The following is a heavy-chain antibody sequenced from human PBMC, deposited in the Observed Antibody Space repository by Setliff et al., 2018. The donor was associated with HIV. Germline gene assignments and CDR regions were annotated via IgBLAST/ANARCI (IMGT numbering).Heavy chain of an antibody. J-gene: IGHJ3*02. D-gene: IGHD3-10*01. CDR1: GYTFTDSA. CDR3: VADPSISMVRGLILGSTFDI. Sequence: ASVKVSCKASGYTFTDSAVQWVRQTRGQRLEWIGWTVVGRGNTNYAQQFQGRVTITRDMSTSTAYMELSSLRSEDTAVYYCVADPSISMVRGLILGSTFDIWGQGTMVTVSS. V-gene: IGHV1-58*01. CDR2: TVVGRGNT.